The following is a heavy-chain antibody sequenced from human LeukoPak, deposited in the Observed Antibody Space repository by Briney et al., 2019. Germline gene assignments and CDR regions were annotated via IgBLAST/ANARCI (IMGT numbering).Heavy chain of an antibody. V-gene: IGHV4-59*01. CDR1: GGSISSYY. CDR2: IYYSGST. Sequence: PSETLSLTCTVSGGSISSYYWSWIRQPPGKGLEWIGYIYYSGSTNYNPSLKSRVTISVDTSKNQFSLKLSSVTAADTAVYYCARGVRGVIPGAFDIWGQGTMVTVSS. CDR3: ARGVRGVIPGAFDI. J-gene: IGHJ3*02. D-gene: IGHD3-10*01.